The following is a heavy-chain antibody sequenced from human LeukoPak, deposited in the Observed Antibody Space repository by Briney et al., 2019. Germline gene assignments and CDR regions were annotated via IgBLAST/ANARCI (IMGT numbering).Heavy chain of an antibody. CDR2: IYHSGST. V-gene: IGHV4-38-2*02. CDR3: ANPPTVTSFDY. Sequence: PSETLSLTCTVSGYSISSGYYWGWIRPPPGKGLEWIGSIYHSGSTYYNPSLKSRVTISVDTSKNQFSLKLSSVTAADTAVYHCANPPTVTSFDYWGQGTLVTVSS. D-gene: IGHD4-11*01. CDR1: GYSISSGYY. J-gene: IGHJ4*02.